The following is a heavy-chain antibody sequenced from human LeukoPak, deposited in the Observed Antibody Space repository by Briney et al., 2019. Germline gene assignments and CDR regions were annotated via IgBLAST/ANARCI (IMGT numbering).Heavy chain of an antibody. V-gene: IGHV4-31*03. CDR1: GGSLSSGAYY. J-gene: IGHJ3*02. CDR3: AREPRDYGNTSGDHLVMDI. Sequence: SGTLSLTCTVSGGSLSSGAYYWSWVRQHPGQGLEWIGSVYYSGSTYYNPSRKGRVTISVDTSKNQLSLSLNSVTAADAAVYYCAREPRDYGNTSGDHLVMDIWGQGTMVTVSS. D-gene: IGHD4-11*01. CDR2: VYYSGST.